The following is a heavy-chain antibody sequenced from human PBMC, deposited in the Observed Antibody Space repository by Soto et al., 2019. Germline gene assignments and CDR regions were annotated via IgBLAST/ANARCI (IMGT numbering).Heavy chain of an antibody. J-gene: IGHJ4*02. CDR2: IYYSGST. V-gene: IGHV4-31*03. Sequence: SETLSLTCTVSGGSISSGGYYRSWIRQHPGKGLEWIGYIYYSGSTYYNPSLKSRVTISVDTSKNQFSLKLSSVTAADTAVYYCARESRGDYGDYYFDYWGQGTLVTVSS. D-gene: IGHD4-17*01. CDR3: ARESRGDYGDYYFDY. CDR1: GGSISSGGYY.